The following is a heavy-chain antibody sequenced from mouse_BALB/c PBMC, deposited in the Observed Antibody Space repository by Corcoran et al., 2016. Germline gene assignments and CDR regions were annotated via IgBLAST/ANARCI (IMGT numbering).Heavy chain of an antibody. CDR3: ARSDTTARFAY. V-gene: IGHV1-9*01. D-gene: IGHD1-2*01. CDR2: ILPGSGST. Sequence: QVQLQQSGAELMKPGASVKISCKATGYTFSSYWIAWVKQRPGHGLEWIGEILPGSGSTDYNEKFKGKATFTADTSSNTVYMQLSSLTSEDSAVYYCARSDTTARFAYWGQGTLVTVSA. CDR1: GYTFSSYW. J-gene: IGHJ3*01.